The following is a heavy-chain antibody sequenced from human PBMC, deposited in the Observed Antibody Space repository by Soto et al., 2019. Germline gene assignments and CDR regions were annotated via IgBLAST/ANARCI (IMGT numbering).Heavy chain of an antibody. D-gene: IGHD3-3*01. J-gene: IGHJ5*02. V-gene: IGHV3-48*01. Sequence: GGALRLSCSASGFTFSSYSMNWVRQAPGKGLEWVSYISSSSSTIYYADSVKGRFTISRDNAKNSLYLQMNSLRAEDTAVYYCARAGTIFGVARRYFDPWGQGTLVPVSS. CDR2: ISSSSSTI. CDR3: ARAGTIFGVARRYFDP. CDR1: GFTFSSYS.